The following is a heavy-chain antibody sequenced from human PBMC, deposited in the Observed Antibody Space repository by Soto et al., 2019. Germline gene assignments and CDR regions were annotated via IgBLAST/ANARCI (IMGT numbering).Heavy chain of an antibody. D-gene: IGHD6-6*01. CDR2: IYYSGST. CDR1: CGSISSYY. Sequence: LETLSLTCTVSCGSISSYYWSWIRQPPGKGLEWIGYIYYSGSTNYNPSLKSRVTISVDTSKNQFSLKLSSVTAADTAVYYCAREYSSSSGLDYWGQGTLVTVSS. J-gene: IGHJ4*02. CDR3: AREYSSSSGLDY. V-gene: IGHV4-59*01.